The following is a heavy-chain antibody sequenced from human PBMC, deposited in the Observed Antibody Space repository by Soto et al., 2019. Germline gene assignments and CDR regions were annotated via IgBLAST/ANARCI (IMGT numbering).Heavy chain of an antibody. V-gene: IGHV1-2*04. CDR1: GYTFTGYY. D-gene: IGHD1-26*01. J-gene: IGHJ6*02. CDR3: ARGEGATVEYYYGMDV. CDR2: INPNSGGT. Sequence: GASVKVSCKASGYTFTGYYMHWVRQAPGQGLEWMGWINPNSGGTNYAQKFQGWVTMTRDTSISTAYMELSRLRSDDTAVYYCARGEGATVEYYYGMDVWGQGTTVTVSS.